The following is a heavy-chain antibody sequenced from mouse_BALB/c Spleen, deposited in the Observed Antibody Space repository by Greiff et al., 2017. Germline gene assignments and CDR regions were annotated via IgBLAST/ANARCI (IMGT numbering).Heavy chain of an antibody. CDR1: GFTFSSFG. D-gene: IGHD2-3*01. V-gene: IGHV5-17*02. J-gene: IGHJ1*01. CDR2: ISSGSSTI. Sequence: EVKLMESGGGLVQPGGYRKLSCAASGFTFSSFGMHWVRQAPEKGLEWVAYISSGSSTIYYADTVKGRFTISRDNPKNTLFLQMTSLRSEDTAMYYCARSDGYYWYFDVWGAGTTVTVSS. CDR3: ARSDGYYWYFDV.